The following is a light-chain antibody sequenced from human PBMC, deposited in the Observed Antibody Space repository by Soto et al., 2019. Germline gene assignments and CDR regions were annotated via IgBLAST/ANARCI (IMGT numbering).Light chain of an antibody. CDR2: DAS. J-gene: IGKJ5*01. CDR1: QSVSSY. Sequence: EIVLTQSPGTLSLSPGERATLSCRASQSVSSYLAWYQQKPGQAPRLLIYDASNRATGIPVRFSGSGSGTDFTLTISSLEPEDFALYYCQQRNNWPITFGQGTRLEIK. V-gene: IGKV3-11*01. CDR3: QQRNNWPIT.